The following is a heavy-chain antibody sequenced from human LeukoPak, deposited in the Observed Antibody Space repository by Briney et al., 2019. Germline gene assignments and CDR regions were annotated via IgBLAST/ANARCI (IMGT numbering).Heavy chain of an antibody. CDR2: IIPIFDTA. V-gene: IGHV1-69*01. D-gene: IGHD6-19*01. Sequence: SLKVSCKASRGTFSRYAISWVRQAPGQGLEWMGGIIPIFDTANYAQKFQGRVTITADESTSTDYMELSSLRSEDTAVYYCVRTISSGWYVFIWGQGTLVTVSS. CDR1: RGTFSRYA. CDR3: VRTISSGWYVFI. J-gene: IGHJ4*02.